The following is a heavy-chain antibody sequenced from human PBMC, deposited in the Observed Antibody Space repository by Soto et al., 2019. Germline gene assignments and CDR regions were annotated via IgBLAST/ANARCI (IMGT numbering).Heavy chain of an antibody. V-gene: IGHV3-23*01. Sequence: GGSLRLSCAASGFSFSSYAMSWVRQAPGKGLEWVSGISGSGGSTFYVDSVKGRFTISRDNSKNTLYLQMNSLRAEDTALYYCASSNFVYRGYFDYWGQGTLVTVSS. CDR1: GFSFSSYA. CDR2: ISGSGGST. D-gene: IGHD2-8*01. J-gene: IGHJ4*02. CDR3: ASSNFVYRGYFDY.